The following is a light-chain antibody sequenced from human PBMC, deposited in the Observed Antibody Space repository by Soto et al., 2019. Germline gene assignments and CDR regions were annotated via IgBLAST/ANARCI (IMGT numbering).Light chain of an antibody. CDR3: QQNYSLPIT. Sequence: DIQVTQSPSSLSASLGYRVTITCRTIQTITTSLTWYRQKPGKAPDLLIYAASSLKSGIPSRFGGRGSGTDFTLTITGLQPEDFATYYCQQNYSLPITFGQGTRLEIK. V-gene: IGKV1-39*01. CDR2: AAS. CDR1: QTITTS. J-gene: IGKJ5*01.